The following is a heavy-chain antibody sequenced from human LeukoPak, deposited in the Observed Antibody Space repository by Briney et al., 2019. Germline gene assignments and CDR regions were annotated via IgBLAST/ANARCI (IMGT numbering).Heavy chain of an antibody. Sequence: ASVKVSCKASGYTFTSYDINWVRQATGQGLEWMGWMNPNSGNTGYAQKFQGRVTMTRNTSISTAYMELSSLRSEDTAVYYCARDPLLRYFDWNYYYYYGMDVWGQGTTVTVSS. CDR3: ARDPLLRYFDWNYYYYYGMDV. V-gene: IGHV1-8*01. CDR2: MNPNSGNT. J-gene: IGHJ6*02. CDR1: GYTFTSYD. D-gene: IGHD3-9*01.